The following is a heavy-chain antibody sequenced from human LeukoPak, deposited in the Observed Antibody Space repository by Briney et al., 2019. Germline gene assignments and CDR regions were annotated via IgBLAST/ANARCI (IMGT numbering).Heavy chain of an antibody. D-gene: IGHD2-2*02. CDR3: ASRGRNCSCTRSYMELNY. V-gene: IGHV1-69*05. CDR1: GCTFSSYA. CDR2: IIPIFGTA. Sequence: SVKVSCKASGCTFSSYAISWVRQAPGQGLEWMGGIIPIFGTANYAQKLQGRVTITTDESTSTAYMELSSLRSDDTAVYYCASRGRNCSCTRSYMELNYWGQGTLVTV. J-gene: IGHJ4*02.